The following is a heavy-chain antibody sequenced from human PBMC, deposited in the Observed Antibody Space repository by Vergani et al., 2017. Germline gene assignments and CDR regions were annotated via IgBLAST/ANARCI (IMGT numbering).Heavy chain of an antibody. Sequence: QMQLQDSGPGLVKASETLSLTCTVSVDSIISRSYYWGWIRQPPGKGLEWIGSIYNSGNGDSSSSLKSRVTISADTSKNQFSLRLTSVTAADTAVYYCASGKYYSDSTSHFRGRYFDVWGRGTLVTVPS. V-gene: IGHV4-39*01. J-gene: IGHJ2*01. CDR2: IYNSGNG. D-gene: IGHD3-16*01. CDR1: VDSIISRSYY. CDR3: ASGKYYSDSTSHFRGRYFDV.